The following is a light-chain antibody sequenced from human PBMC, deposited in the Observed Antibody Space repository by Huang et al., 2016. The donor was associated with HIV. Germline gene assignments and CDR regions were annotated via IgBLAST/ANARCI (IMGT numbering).Light chain of an antibody. Sequence: DIQMTQSPSSLYEYVGDRVTITCRASQGISNSLAWYQQKPGKAPKLLLYAESRLKRGGPSRFSGSGSGTDYTLTSSSLHPDDFATYYCQQYYSTPPITFGQGTRLEIK. J-gene: IGKJ5*01. V-gene: IGKV1-NL1*01. CDR1: QGISNS. CDR2: AES. CDR3: QQYYSTPPIT.